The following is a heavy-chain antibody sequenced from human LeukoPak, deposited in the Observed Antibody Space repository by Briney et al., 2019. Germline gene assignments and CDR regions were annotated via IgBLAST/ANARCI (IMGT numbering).Heavy chain of an antibody. J-gene: IGHJ3*02. Sequence: PGGSLRLSCAASGFTFNKHWMHWVRQAPGKGLVWVSRINSDGSSTGYADSVKGRFTISRDNAKNTLFLQMNSLRAEDTAVYYCARTGTAMVSAFDIWGQGTLVTASS. V-gene: IGHV3-74*01. D-gene: IGHD5-18*01. CDR2: INSDGSST. CDR3: ARTGTAMVSAFDI. CDR1: GFTFNKHW.